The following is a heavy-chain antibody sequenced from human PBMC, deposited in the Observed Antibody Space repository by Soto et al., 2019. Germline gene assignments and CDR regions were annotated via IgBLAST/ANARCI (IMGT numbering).Heavy chain of an antibody. CDR1: GCSISTYY. V-gene: IGHV4-59*01. D-gene: IGHD6-6*01. CDR3: ARDGSIAVRGRDWFDL. CDR2: IYYSGST. J-gene: IGHJ5*02. Sequence: XETLSLTCTVAGCSISTYYWSWIRQPPGKGLEWIGYIYYSGSTNYNPSLKSRVTISVDTSKNQFSLKLSSVTAADTAVYYCARDGSIAVRGRDWFDLWGQGTLVTVSS.